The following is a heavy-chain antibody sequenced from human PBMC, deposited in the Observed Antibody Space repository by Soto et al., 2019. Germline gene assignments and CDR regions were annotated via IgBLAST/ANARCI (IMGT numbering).Heavy chain of an antibody. V-gene: IGHV3-30*18. CDR3: AKTCPWAALSACDYYCDGLDF. J-gene: IGHJ6*02. Sequence: GGSLRLSCAASGFTFSSYGMHWVRQAPGKGLEWMAVISYDGSNKYYADSVKGRFTISRDNSKNTLYLQMNSLRAEDTAVYYCAKTCPWAALSACDYYCDGLDFWGQGTTVTVSS. D-gene: IGHD6-6*01. CDR2: ISYDGSNK. CDR1: GFTFSSYG.